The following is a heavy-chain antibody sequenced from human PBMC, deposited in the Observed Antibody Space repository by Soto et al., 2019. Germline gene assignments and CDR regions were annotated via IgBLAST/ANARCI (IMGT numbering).Heavy chain of an antibody. CDR3: ARDGIAVAGTWVDY. CDR2: INAGNGNT. V-gene: IGHV1-3*01. CDR1: GYTFTSYA. D-gene: IGHD6-19*01. J-gene: IGHJ4*02. Sequence: QVQLVQSGAEVKKPGASVKVSCKASGYTFTSYAMHWVRQAPGQRLEWMGWINAGNGNTKYSQKFQGRVTITRDTSASTAYMELRSLRSDDTAVYYCARDGIAVAGTWVDYWGQGTLVTVSS.